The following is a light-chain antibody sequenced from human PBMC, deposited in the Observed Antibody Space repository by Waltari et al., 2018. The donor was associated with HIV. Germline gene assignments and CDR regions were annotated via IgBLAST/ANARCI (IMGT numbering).Light chain of an antibody. CDR1: SSNVGGYKY. V-gene: IGLV2-14*01. J-gene: IGLJ2*01. Sequence: QSPLTQPASVSWSPGPSITISCTGTSSNVGGYKYVHWYQQHPGKAPRLMIYEVSNRPSRVSNRFSGSKSGDTASLTISGLQAEDEAAYYCSSYTSSNTLRFGGGTKLTVL. CDR3: SSYTSSNTLR. CDR2: EVS.